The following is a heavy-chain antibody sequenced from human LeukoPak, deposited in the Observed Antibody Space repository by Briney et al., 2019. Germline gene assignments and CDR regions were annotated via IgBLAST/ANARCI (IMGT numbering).Heavy chain of an antibody. CDR3: ARDPGDYGDYDY. J-gene: IGHJ4*02. Sequence: ASVKVSCKASGYTFTGYYMHWVRQAPGQGLEWMGWINPNSGGTNYAQKFQGRVAMTRDTSISTAYMEVSRLGSDDTAVYYCARDPGDYGDYDYWGQGTLVTVSS. V-gene: IGHV1-2*02. CDR2: INPNSGGT. CDR1: GYTFTGYY. D-gene: IGHD4-17*01.